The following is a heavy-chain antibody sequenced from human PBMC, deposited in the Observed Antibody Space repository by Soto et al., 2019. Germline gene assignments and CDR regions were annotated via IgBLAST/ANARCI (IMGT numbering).Heavy chain of an antibody. J-gene: IGHJ6*02. CDR3: ARGAVTPLSMDV. V-gene: IGHV3-21*01. Sequence: GGSLRLSCAASGFTFSSYSMNWVRQAPGKGLEWVSSISSSSSYIYYADSVKGRLTISRDNAKNSLYLQMNSLRAEDTAVYYCARGAVTPLSMDVWGQGTTVTV. CDR2: ISSSSSYI. D-gene: IGHD4-4*01. CDR1: GFTFSSYS.